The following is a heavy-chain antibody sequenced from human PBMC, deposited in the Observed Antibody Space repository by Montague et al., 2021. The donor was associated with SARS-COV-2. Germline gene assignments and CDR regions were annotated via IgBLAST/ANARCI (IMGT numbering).Heavy chain of an antibody. Sequence: CAISGDSVSGNSAACNWIRQSPSSGLEWLGRTYYRSKWYNDYAVSVKSRITINPDTSKNQFSLQLNSVTPEDTAVYYCARGLWFGELLYYYYYYGMDVWGQGTTVTVSS. V-gene: IGHV6-1*01. CDR1: GDSVSGNSAA. CDR2: TYYRSKWYN. D-gene: IGHD3-10*01. CDR3: ARGLWFGELLYYYYYYGMDV. J-gene: IGHJ6*02.